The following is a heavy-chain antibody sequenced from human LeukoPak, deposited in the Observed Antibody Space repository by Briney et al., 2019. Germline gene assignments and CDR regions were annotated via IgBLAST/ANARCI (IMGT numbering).Heavy chain of an antibody. CDR2: ISGSGGST. D-gene: IGHD5-18*01. J-gene: IGHJ4*02. CDR3: AKRSGDSYGYYDY. Sequence: PGGSLRLSCTASGFTSNNYAICWVRQAPGKGLEWVSSISGSGGSTWYADSVKGRFTISRDNPKNTVFLQMRSLRADDTAVYYCAKRSGDSYGYYDYWGQGTLVTVSS. CDR1: GFTSNNYA. V-gene: IGHV3-23*01.